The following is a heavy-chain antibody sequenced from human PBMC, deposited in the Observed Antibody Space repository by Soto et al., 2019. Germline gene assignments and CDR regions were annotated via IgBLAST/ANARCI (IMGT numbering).Heavy chain of an antibody. Sequence: QVQLVQSGAEVKKPGASVMVSCEASGDTFTNYEINWVRQATGQGLEWLGWVSLNTGNTGYAQRFQGRLSMTANPSISTAYMELSSLRSEDTAVYYCATVPRGSRYFYYLDVWGKGTTVIVSS. CDR3: ATVPRGSRYFYYLDV. CDR2: VSLNTGNT. V-gene: IGHV1-8*01. D-gene: IGHD3-16*01. J-gene: IGHJ6*03. CDR1: GDTFTNYE.